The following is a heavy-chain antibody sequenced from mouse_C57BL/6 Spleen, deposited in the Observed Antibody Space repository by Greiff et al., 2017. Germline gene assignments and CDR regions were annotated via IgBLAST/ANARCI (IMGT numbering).Heavy chain of an antibody. V-gene: IGHV1-26*01. CDR2: INPNNGGT. Sequence: EVQLQQSGPELVKPGASVKISCKASGYTFTDYYMNWVKQSHGKSLEWIGDINPNNGGTSYNQKFKGKATLTVDKSSSTAYMELRSLTSEDSAVYYCARRLRRGFDCWGQGTTLTVSS. D-gene: IGHD2-4*01. J-gene: IGHJ2*01. CDR3: ARRLRRGFDC. CDR1: GYTFTDYY.